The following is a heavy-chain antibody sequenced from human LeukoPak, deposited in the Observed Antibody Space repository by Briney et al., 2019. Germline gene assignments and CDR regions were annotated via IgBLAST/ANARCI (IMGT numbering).Heavy chain of an antibody. D-gene: IGHD3-9*01. CDR2: ITDNGRKT. J-gene: IGHJ4*02. Sequence: PGGSLRLSCAASGFTFSDYFMGWIRQAPGKGLEWVSYITDNGRKTYYADSVEGRFTISRDNAKNSLYLQMSSLTPEDTAVYYCARNYDVLTGYPYYFDHWGQGILVTVSS. CDR3: ARNYDVLTGYPYYFDH. V-gene: IGHV3-11*04. CDR1: GFTFSDYF.